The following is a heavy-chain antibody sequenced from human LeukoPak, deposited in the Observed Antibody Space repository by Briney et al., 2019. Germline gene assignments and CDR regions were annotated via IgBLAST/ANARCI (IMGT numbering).Heavy chain of an antibody. CDR3: AGGALDY. CDR1: GFTFSDYW. J-gene: IGHJ1*01. CDR2: INQDGSEQ. Sequence: GGSLRLSCAASGFTFSDYWTTWVRQAPGQGLAWVAHINQDGSEQHFVGSVQGRFTISRDNAKNSLYLQMDSLRAEDTAVYYCAGGALDYWGQGTPVTVSS. D-gene: IGHD3-16*01. V-gene: IGHV3-7*04.